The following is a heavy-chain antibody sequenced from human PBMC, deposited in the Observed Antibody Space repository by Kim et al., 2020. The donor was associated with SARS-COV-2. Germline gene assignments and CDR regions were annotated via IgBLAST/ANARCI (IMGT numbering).Heavy chain of an antibody. D-gene: IGHD3-10*01. Sequence: ASVKVSCKASGYTFTSYAMHWVRQAPGQRPVWMGWINAGNGNTKYSQKFQGRVTITRDTSASTAYMELSSLRSEDTAAYYCARAAPSTMVRGVIYYYYYGMDVGCQATTVTVS. CDR1: GYTFTSYA. V-gene: IGHV1-3*01. J-gene: IGHJ6*02. CDR2: INAGNGNT. CDR3: ARAAPSTMVRGVIYYYYYGMDV.